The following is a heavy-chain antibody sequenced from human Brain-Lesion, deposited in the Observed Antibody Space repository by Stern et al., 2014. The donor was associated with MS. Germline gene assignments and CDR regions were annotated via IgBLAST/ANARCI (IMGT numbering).Heavy chain of an antibody. V-gene: IGHV4-39*01. CDR3: AKLWLGELPESPFDY. Sequence: QVQLQESGPGLVKPSETLSLTCTVSGGSISSSSYYWGWIRQPPGKGLEWIGSIYYRGSTYYNPSLKSRVTISMDTSKNTFSLRLSSVTAADTAVYFCAKLWLGELPESPFDYWGQGTLVTVSS. CDR2: IYYRGST. CDR1: GGSISSSSYY. J-gene: IGHJ4*02. D-gene: IGHD3-10*01.